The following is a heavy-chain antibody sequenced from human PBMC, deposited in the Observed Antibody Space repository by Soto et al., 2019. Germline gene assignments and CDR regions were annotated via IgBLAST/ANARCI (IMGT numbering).Heavy chain of an antibody. Sequence: SVKVSCKASGCTFSSHAISWVRQAPGQGLEWMGGIIPFFKATNYAQKFQGRVTITADDSTSTAYMDLYSLRSEDTAVYYCARDVPLNYYDGTLYYYGMDVWGQGTTVTVSS. J-gene: IGHJ6*02. CDR3: ARDVPLNYYDGTLYYYGMDV. V-gene: IGHV1-69*13. D-gene: IGHD3-16*01. CDR1: GCTFSSHA. CDR2: IIPFFKAT.